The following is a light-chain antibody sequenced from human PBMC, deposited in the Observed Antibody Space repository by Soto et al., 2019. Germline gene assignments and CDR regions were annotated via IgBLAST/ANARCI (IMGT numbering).Light chain of an antibody. CDR1: QSVSSSY. CDR2: DAS. CDR3: QQYGSSSIT. J-gene: IGKJ5*01. V-gene: IGKV3-20*01. Sequence: EVVMTPSPATLSVSPGERATLSCRASQSVSSSYLAWYQQKPGQTPRLLIYDASSRATGIPDRFSGSGSGIDFTLTISRLEPEDFAVYYCQQYGSSSITFGQGTRLEIK.